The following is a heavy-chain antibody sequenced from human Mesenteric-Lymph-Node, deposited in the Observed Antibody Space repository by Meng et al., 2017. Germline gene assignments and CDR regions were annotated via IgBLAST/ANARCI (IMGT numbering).Heavy chain of an antibody. CDR2: IWSDGNNK. CDR3: AREVRISSHSTAATFDI. J-gene: IGHJ3*02. CDR1: GFTFSTYG. Sequence: GGSLRLSCAASGFTFSTYGMHWVRQAPGKGLEGVAVIWSDGNNKYYTDSVKGRFTISRDNSRNTLFLQMNSLRAEDTAVYYCAREVRISSHSTAATFDIWGQGTVVTVSS. D-gene: IGHD3-16*02. V-gene: IGHV3-33*01.